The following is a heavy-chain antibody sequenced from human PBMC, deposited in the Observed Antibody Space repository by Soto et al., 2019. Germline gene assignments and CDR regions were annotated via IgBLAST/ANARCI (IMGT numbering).Heavy chain of an antibody. V-gene: IGHV3-64*01. CDR3: ARDNPYGSGSRLDY. CDR2: ISSNGGST. J-gene: IGHJ4*02. D-gene: IGHD3-10*01. Sequence: VGSLRLSCAASGFTFSSYAMHWVRQAPGKGLEYVSAISSNGGSTYYANSVKGRFTISRDNSKNTLYLQMGSLRAEDMAVYYCARDNPYGSGSRLDYWGQGTLVTVSS. CDR1: GFTFSSYA.